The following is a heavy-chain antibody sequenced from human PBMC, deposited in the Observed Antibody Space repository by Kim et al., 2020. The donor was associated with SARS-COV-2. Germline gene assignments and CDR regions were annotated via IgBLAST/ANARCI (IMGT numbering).Heavy chain of an antibody. CDR1: GYTFTGYY. D-gene: IGHD6-19*01. V-gene: IGHV1-2*02. CDR3: ATSPLYSSGWNFDY. Sequence: ASVKVSCKASGYTFTGYYMHWVRQAPGQGLEWMGWINPNSGGTNYAQKFQGRVTMTRDTSISTAYMELSRLRSDDTAVYYCATSPLYSSGWNFDYWGQGTLVTVSS. CDR2: INPNSGGT. J-gene: IGHJ4*02.